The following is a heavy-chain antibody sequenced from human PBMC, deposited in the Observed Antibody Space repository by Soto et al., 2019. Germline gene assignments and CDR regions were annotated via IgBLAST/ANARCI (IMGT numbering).Heavy chain of an antibody. Sequence: SVKVSCKASGGTFSSYAISWVRQAPGQGLEWMGGIIPIFGTANYAQKFQGRVTITADESTSTAYMELSSLRSGDTAVYYCARERDGYNYFYYWGQGTLVTVSS. CDR3: ARERDGYNYFYY. J-gene: IGHJ4*02. D-gene: IGHD5-12*01. CDR2: IIPIFGTA. CDR1: GGTFSSYA. V-gene: IGHV1-69*13.